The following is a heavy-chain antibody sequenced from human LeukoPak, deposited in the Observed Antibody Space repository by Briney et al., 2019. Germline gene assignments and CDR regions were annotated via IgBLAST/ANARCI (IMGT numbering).Heavy chain of an antibody. CDR3: AKGKDFNGYYVDS. CDR1: GFTFSSFG. Sequence: GGSLRLSCAASGFTFSSFGMSWVRPSPETGLEWVSVSGGSGGATHYAESVKGRFTISRDNSKNTLYLEMSRLRADDTAVYYCAKGKDFNGYYVDSWGQGTLVTVSS. CDR2: SGGSGGAT. V-gene: IGHV3-23*01. J-gene: IGHJ4*02. D-gene: IGHD3-3*01.